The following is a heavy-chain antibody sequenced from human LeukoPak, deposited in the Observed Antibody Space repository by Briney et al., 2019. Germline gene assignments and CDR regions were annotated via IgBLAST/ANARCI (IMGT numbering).Heavy chain of an antibody. CDR1: GFAFTNYV. J-gene: IGHJ6*03. CDR3: AKGPNSDFWSGYSHYMDV. D-gene: IGHD3-3*01. Sequence: GGSLRLPCAASGFAFTNYVMNWARQAPGKGLECVSGNSGSGSSTYYAASVRGRFTISRDSSKNTVFLQMSSLRAEDTAAYYCAKGPNSDFWSGYSHYMDVWGKGTTAIVS. CDR2: NSGSGSST. V-gene: IGHV3-23*01.